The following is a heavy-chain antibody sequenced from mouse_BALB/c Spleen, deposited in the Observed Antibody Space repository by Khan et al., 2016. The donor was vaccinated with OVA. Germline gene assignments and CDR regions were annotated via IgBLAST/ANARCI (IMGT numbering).Heavy chain of an antibody. CDR2: INPSTAYT. J-gene: IGHJ2*01. V-gene: IGHV1-7*01. CDR1: GYTFINYW. Sequence: QVQLQQSGAELAKPGASVKMSCKASGYTFINYWILWVKQRPGQGLEWIGYINPSTAYTEYNQNFKDKATLTADKSSRTAYMQLSSLTSEDSAGYYCARRGLRWDLDYWGQGTTLTVSS. D-gene: IGHD1-1*01. CDR3: ARRGLRWDLDY.